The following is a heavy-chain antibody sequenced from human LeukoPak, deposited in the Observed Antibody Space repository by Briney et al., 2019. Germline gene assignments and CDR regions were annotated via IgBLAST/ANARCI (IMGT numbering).Heavy chain of an antibody. CDR2: ISANNNNT. CDR3: ARVGPHRKMATTRYYFDY. CDR1: GYSFTTYG. V-gene: IGHV1-18*01. D-gene: IGHD5-24*01. J-gene: IGHJ4*02. Sequence: ASVKVSCKASGYSFTTYGISWVRQAPGQGLEWMGWISANNNNTDNVQKLQGRVTMTTDTSTSTAYMELRSLRSDDTAVYYCARVGPHRKMATTRYYFDYWGQGTLVTVSS.